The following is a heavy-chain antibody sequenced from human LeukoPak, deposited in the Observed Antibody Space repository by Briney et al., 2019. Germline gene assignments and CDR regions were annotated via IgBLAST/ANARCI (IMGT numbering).Heavy chain of an antibody. V-gene: IGHV3-48*02. D-gene: IGHD3-10*01. J-gene: IGHJ4*02. CDR3: ARDQSYSFDY. CDR1: GFTFSSYS. CDR2: IGSSSGTI. Sequence: PGGSLRLSCAVSGFTFSSYSMNWVRQAPGKGLEWVSYIGSSSGTIKYADSVKGRFTISRDNAKNSLYLQMNSLRDEDTAVYYCARDQSYSFDYWGQGTLVTVSS.